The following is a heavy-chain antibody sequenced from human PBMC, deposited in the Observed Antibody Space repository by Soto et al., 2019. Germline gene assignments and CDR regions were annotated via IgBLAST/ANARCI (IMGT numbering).Heavy chain of an antibody. D-gene: IGHD2-2*01. CDR1: GGSISSGDYY. V-gene: IGHV4-30-4*01. J-gene: IGHJ5*02. Sequence: KPSETLSLTCTVSGGSISSGDYYWSWIRQPPGKGLEWIGYIYYSGSTYYNPSLKSRVTISVDTSKNQFSLKLSSVTAADTAVYYCARHIVVVPAAMAMSWFDPWGQGTLVTVSS. CDR2: IYYSGST. CDR3: ARHIVVVPAAMAMSWFDP.